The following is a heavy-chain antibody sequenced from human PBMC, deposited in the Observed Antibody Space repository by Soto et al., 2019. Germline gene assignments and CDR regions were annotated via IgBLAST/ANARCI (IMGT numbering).Heavy chain of an antibody. CDR2: ISAYNGNT. V-gene: IGHV1-18*01. D-gene: IGHD3-3*01. J-gene: IGHJ6*03. Sequence: ASVKVSCQASGYTFTSYGISWVRQAHGQGLEWMGWISAYNGNTNYAQKLQGRVTMTTDTSTSTAYMELRSLRSDDTAVYYCARGLTIFGVVPYYMDVWGKGTTVTVSS. CDR1: GYTFTSYG. CDR3: ARGLTIFGVVPYYMDV.